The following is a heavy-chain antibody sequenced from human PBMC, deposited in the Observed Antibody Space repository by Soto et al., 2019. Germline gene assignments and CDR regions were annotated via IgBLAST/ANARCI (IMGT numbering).Heavy chain of an antibody. Sequence: GGSLRLSCAASGFTFSSYSMNWVRQAPGKGLEWVSYISSSSSTIYYADSVKGRFTISRDNAKNSLYLQMNSLRAEDTAVYYCARDQLSVVPAAYYYYMDVWGKGTTVTVSS. CDR2: ISSSSSTI. D-gene: IGHD2-2*01. V-gene: IGHV3-48*01. CDR3: ARDQLSVVPAAYYYYMDV. J-gene: IGHJ6*03. CDR1: GFTFSSYS.